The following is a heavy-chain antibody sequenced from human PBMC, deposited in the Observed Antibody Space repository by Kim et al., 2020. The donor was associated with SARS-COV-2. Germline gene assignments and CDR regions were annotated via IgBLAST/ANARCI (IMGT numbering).Heavy chain of an antibody. Sequence: SLKSRVTISVDTSKNQFSLKLSSVTAADTAVYYCARTAVAGSYYYGMDVWGQGTTVTVSS. V-gene: IGHV4-34*01. D-gene: IGHD6-19*01. J-gene: IGHJ6*02. CDR3: ARTAVAGSYYYGMDV.